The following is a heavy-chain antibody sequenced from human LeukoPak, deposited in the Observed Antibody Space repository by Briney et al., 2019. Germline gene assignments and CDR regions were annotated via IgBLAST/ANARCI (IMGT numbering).Heavy chain of an antibody. CDR1: GYTFTGYY. CDR2: INPNSGGT. V-gene: IGHV1-2*02. CDR3: ARGGSGPSGYYYYMDV. Sequence: WASVKVSCKASGYTFTGYYMHWVRQAPGQGLEWMGWINPNSGGTNYAQKFQGRVTMTRDTSISTAYMELSRLRSDDTAVYYCARGGSGPSGYYYYMDVWGKGTTVTISS. J-gene: IGHJ6*03. D-gene: IGHD3-10*01.